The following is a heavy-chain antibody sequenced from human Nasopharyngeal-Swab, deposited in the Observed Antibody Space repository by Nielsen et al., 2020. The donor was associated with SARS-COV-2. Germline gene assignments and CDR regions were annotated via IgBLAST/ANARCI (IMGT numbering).Heavy chain of an antibody. CDR1: GGSFSGYY. CDR3: ARGRGGYYMDV. J-gene: IGHJ6*03. Sequence: GSLRLSCAVYGGSFSGYYWSWIRQPPGKGLEWIGEINHSGSTNYSPSLKSRVTISVDTSKNQFSLKLSSVTAADTAVYYCARGRGGYYMDVWGKGTTVTVSS. CDR2: INHSGST. V-gene: IGHV4-34*01.